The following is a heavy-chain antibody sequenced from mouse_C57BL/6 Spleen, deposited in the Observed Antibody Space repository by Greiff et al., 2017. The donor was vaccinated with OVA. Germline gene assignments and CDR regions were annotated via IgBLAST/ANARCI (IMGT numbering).Heavy chain of an antibody. CDR3: ARRGTGSWFAY. V-gene: IGHV1-59*01. D-gene: IGHD4-1*01. CDR1: GYTFTSYW. CDR2: IDPSDSYT. J-gene: IGHJ3*01. Sequence: VQLQQPGAELVRPGTSVKLSCKASGYTFTSYWMHWVKQRPGQGLEWIGVIDPSDSYTNYNQKFKGKATLTVDTSSSTAYMQLSSLTYEVSAVYYCARRGTGSWFAYWGQGTLVTVAA.